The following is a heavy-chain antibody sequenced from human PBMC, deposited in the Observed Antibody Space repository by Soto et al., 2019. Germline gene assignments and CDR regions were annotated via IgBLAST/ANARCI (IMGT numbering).Heavy chain of an antibody. CDR3: ARIVYHDSGSYHRFFDS. V-gene: IGHV2-70*11. CDR2: IDWNDDK. Sequence: SGPTLVNPTQTLTLTCTFSGFSLTTSGMCVSWIRQPPGKALEWLARIDWNDDKYYSTSLQTRLTISKDTSKNQVVLTMTNIDPVDTSTYYCARIVYHDSGSYHRFFDSWGQGTLVTVSS. D-gene: IGHD3-10*01. CDR1: GFSLTTSGMC. J-gene: IGHJ4*02.